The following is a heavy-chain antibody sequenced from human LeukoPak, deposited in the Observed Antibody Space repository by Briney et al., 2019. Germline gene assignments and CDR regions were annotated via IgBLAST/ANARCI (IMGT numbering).Heavy chain of an antibody. CDR2: IHTAGDT. D-gene: IGHD3-10*01. J-gene: IGHJ6*03. CDR1: GFTFSYHD. Sequence: PGGALRLSCAASGFTFSYHDMHWVRQATGKDLEWVSGIHTAGDTYYAGSVKGRFTISRGNAKNSLYLQMNSLRAGDTAVYYCARGPSGGMDVWGKGTTVTVSS. CDR3: ARGPSGGMDV. V-gene: IGHV3-13*01.